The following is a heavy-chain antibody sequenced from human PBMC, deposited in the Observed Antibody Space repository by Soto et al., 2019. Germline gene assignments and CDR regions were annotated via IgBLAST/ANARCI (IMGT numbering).Heavy chain of an antibody. CDR3: TADRRSSTWLRGPFEY. CDR1: GFTFTNAW. D-gene: IGHD6-13*01. Sequence: GGSLRLSCAASGFTFTNAWMSWVRQAPGKGLEWVGRIQSKIDGGTTDYAAPVKGRFIISRDDSKNTLYLQMNSLKTEDTAMYYCTADRRSSTWLRGPFEYWGQGTLVTVSS. CDR2: IQSKIDGGTT. J-gene: IGHJ4*02. V-gene: IGHV3-15*01.